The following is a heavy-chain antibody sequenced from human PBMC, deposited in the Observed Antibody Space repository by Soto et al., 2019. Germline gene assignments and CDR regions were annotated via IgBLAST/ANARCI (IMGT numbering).Heavy chain of an antibody. CDR2: ISGSGGST. V-gene: IGHV3-23*01. CDR1: GFTFSRYA. Sequence: GGSLSLSCAASGFTFSRYAMSWVRQGPGKGLEWVSAISGSGGSTYYADSVKGRFTISRDNSKNTLYLQMNSLRAEDTAVYYCAKSLVTGTYYFDYWGQGTLVTVSS. D-gene: IGHD3-10*01. CDR3: AKSLVTGTYYFDY. J-gene: IGHJ4*02.